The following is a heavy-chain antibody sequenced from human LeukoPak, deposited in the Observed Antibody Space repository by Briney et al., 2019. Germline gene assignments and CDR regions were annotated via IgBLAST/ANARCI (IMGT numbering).Heavy chain of an antibody. Sequence: GGSLRLSCAASGFTFDDYAMPWVRQAPGKGLEWVSGISWNSGSIGYADSVKGRFTISRDNAKNSLYLQMNSLRAEDTALYYCAKEGGAIAAAAFFDYWGQGTLVTVSS. CDR3: AKEGGAIAAAAFFDY. J-gene: IGHJ4*02. CDR2: ISWNSGSI. CDR1: GFTFDDYA. D-gene: IGHD6-13*01. V-gene: IGHV3-9*01.